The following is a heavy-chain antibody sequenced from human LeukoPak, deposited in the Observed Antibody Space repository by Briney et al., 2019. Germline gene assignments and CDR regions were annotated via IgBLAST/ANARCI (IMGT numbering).Heavy chain of an antibody. CDR1: GGTFSSYA. Sequence: ASVKVSCKASGGTFSSYAISWVRQAPGQGLEWMGRIIPILGIANYAQKFQGRVTITADKSTSTAYMELSSLRSEDTAVYYCAREGTTVVNKVDYWGQGTLVTVSS. D-gene: IGHD4-23*01. CDR2: IIPILGIA. V-gene: IGHV1-69*04. CDR3: AREGTTVVNKVDY. J-gene: IGHJ4*02.